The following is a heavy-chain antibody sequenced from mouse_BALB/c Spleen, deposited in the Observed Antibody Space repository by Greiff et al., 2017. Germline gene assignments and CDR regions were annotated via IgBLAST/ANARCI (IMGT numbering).Heavy chain of an antibody. CDR2: ILPGSGST. D-gene: IGHD2-10*02. J-gene: IGHJ4*01. Sequence: VQLQQSGAELMKPGASVKISCKATGYTFSSYWIEWVKQRPGHGLEWIGEILPGSGSTNYNEKFKGKATFTADTSSNTAYMQLSSLTSEDSAVYYCARGVKYGNYPYAMDYWGQGTSVTVSS. CDR3: ARGVKYGNYPYAMDY. CDR1: GYTFSSYW. V-gene: IGHV1-9*01.